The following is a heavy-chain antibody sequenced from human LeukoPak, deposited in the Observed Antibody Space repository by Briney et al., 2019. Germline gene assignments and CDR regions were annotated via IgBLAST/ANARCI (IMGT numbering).Heavy chain of an antibody. V-gene: IGHV4-34*01. Sequence: SETLSLTCAVYGGSFSGYYWSWIRQPPGKGLEWIGEINHSGSTNYNPSLKSRVTISVDTSKNQFSLKLSSVTAADTAVYYCARRTDTRGYRRFDFWGRGTLVIVSS. CDR2: INHSGST. CDR1: GGSFSGYY. D-gene: IGHD5-18*01. J-gene: IGHJ4*02. CDR3: ARRTDTRGYRRFDF.